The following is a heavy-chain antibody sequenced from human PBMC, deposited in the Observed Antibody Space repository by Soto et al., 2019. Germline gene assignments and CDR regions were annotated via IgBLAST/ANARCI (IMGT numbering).Heavy chain of an antibody. V-gene: IGHV1-69*13. CDR1: GGTFSSYA. D-gene: IGHD3-22*01. J-gene: IGHJ6*02. CDR2: IIPIFGTA. CDR3: ARPYDSSGYYYSYYYGMDV. Sequence: SVKVSCKASGGTFSSYAISWVRQAPGQGLKWMGGIIPIFGTANYAQKFQGRVTITADESTSTAYMELSSLRSEDTAVYYCARPYDSSGYYYSYYYGMDVWGQGTTVTVSS.